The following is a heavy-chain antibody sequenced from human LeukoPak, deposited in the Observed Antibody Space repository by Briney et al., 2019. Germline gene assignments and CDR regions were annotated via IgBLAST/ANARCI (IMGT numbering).Heavy chain of an antibody. D-gene: IGHD6-19*01. CDR1: GFTFSSYW. Sequence: PGGSLRLSCAASGFTFSSYWMSWVRQAPGKGLEWVANIKQDGSDKYYVDSVKGRFTISRDSAKNSLYLQMNSLRAEDSAVYYCARDWSSGWYGDYWGQGTLVTVSS. J-gene: IGHJ4*02. V-gene: IGHV3-7*01. CDR2: IKQDGSDK. CDR3: ARDWSSGWYGDY.